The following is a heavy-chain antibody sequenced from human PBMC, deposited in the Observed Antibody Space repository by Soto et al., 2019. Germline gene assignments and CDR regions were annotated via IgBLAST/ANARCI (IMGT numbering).Heavy chain of an antibody. CDR2: TYPFDSDT. D-gene: IGHD1-26*01. Sequence: ESLKISCEGSGYTFTYYWIGWVRQMPGKGLEWMGVTYPFDSDTRYSPSFQGRVTISAVQSTNTAYLELSRLQASDTAIYYCGRHYGGATKGIDYWGQGTLVTVYS. CDR1: GYTFTYYW. CDR3: GRHYGGATKGIDY. J-gene: IGHJ4*01. V-gene: IGHV5-51*01.